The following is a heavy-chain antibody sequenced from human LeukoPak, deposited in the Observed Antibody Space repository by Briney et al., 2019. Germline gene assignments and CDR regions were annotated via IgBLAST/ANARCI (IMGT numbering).Heavy chain of an antibody. CDR3: AKVRVRGYGDAFDI. CDR1: GFTFSSYA. Sequence: PGGSLRLSCAPSGFTFSSYAMSWVRQAPGKGLEWVSAISGSGSSTYYADSVKGRFTISRDNSKNTLYLQMNSLRAEDTAVYYRAKVRVRGYGDAFDIWGQGTMVTVSS. CDR2: ISGSGSST. V-gene: IGHV3-23*01. J-gene: IGHJ3*02. D-gene: IGHD5-12*01.